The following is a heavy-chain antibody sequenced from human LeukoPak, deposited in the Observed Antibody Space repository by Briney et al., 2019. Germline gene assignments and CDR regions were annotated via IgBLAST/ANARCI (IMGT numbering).Heavy chain of an antibody. CDR2: IIPIFGIA. D-gene: IGHD4-17*01. CDR3: ATENEYGDYTRFDY. Sequence: ASVKLSFKSSGATFSSYAISWVRHAPGQGLGWMGRIIPIFGIANYAQKFPGRVTITADKSTSTAYMELSSLRSEDTAVYYCATENEYGDYTRFDYWGQGTLVTVSS. CDR1: GATFSSYA. J-gene: IGHJ4*02. V-gene: IGHV1-69*04.